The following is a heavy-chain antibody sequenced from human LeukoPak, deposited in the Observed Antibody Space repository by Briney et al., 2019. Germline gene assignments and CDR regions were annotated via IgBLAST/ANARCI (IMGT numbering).Heavy chain of an antibody. D-gene: IGHD2-21*02. V-gene: IGHV3-30*18. CDR1: GFTFSSYG. CDR3: AKDGCGGDCYSFFDY. Sequence: GRSLRLSCAASGFTFSSYGMHWVRQAPGKGLEWVAVISYDGSNKYYANSVKGRFTISRDNSKNTLSLQMNSLRAEDTALYFCAKDGCGGDCYSFFDYWGQGTLVTVSS. J-gene: IGHJ4*02. CDR2: ISYDGSNK.